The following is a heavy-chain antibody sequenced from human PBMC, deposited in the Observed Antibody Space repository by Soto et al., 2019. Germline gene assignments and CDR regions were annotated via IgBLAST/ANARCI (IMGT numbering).Heavy chain of an antibody. CDR3: ARGFPFFFDS. CDR2: VYHSGST. Sequence: SETLSLTCSVSGGSVSTDNHYWNWIWQPPGKGLEWIGYVYHSGSTNYNPSLKSRVTMSVDTSKNQFSLKLSSVTAADTAVYYCARGFPFFFDSWGQGTLVTVSS. CDR1: GGSVSTDNHY. D-gene: IGHD3-10*01. J-gene: IGHJ5*01. V-gene: IGHV4-61*01.